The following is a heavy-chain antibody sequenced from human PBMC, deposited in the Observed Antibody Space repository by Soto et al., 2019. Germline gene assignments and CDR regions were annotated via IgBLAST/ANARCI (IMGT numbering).Heavy chain of an antibody. V-gene: IGHV1-18*01. D-gene: IGHD1-26*01. CDR2: ISAYNGNT. J-gene: IGHJ5*02. CDR1: GYSFTSNG. CDR3: ARVVGATFVVWFDP. Sequence: SVKVSCEDSGYSFTSNGISWVRQAPGQGLEWMGWISAYNGNTNYAQKLQGRVTMTTDTSTSTAYMELRSLRSDDTAVYYCARVVGATFVVWFDPWGQGTLVTVSS.